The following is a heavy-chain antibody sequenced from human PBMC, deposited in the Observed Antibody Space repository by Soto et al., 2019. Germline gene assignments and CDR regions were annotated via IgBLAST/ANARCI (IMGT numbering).Heavy chain of an antibody. V-gene: IGHV4-59*08. CDR1: GGSISSYY. D-gene: IGHD4-17*01. CDR3: ARHHPRWTTLTTLDS. J-gene: IGHJ4*02. CDR2: ITYSGDS. Sequence: SETLSLTCTVSGGSISSYYWSWIRQSPGKGLEWIGYITYSGDSYSKPSLKSRVTMSVDTSKNLFSLRLTSVTATDTAVYYCARHHPRWTTLTTLDSWGQGTLVTVSS.